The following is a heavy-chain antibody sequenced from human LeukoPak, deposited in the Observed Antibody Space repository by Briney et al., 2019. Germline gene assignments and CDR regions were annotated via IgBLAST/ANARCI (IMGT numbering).Heavy chain of an antibody. CDR2: VFYSGGT. Sequence: SETLSLTCTISGGSTTGYFWSWIRQPPGKGLEWIGYVFYSGGTLYNPSLKSRVTISVDTSKNQFSLKLSSVTAADTAVYYCARGVGWELRAFDIWGQGTMVTVSS. CDR3: ARGVGWELRAFDI. D-gene: IGHD1-26*01. V-gene: IGHV4-59*01. CDR1: GGSTTGYF. J-gene: IGHJ3*02.